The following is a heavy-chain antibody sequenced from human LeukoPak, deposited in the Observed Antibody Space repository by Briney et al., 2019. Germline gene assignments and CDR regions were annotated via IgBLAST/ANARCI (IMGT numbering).Heavy chain of an antibody. J-gene: IGHJ4*02. CDR1: GYTFTSFD. Sequence: ALVKVSCKASGYTFTSFDFNWVRQATGQGLEWMGWMKSNNGHTGYAQKFQGRVTMTRDTSISTAYMELSSLTFEDTAVYYCARGLPNWGMVGYWGQGTLVTVSS. CDR2: MKSNNGHT. CDR3: ARGLPNWGMVGY. V-gene: IGHV1-8*01. D-gene: IGHD7-27*01.